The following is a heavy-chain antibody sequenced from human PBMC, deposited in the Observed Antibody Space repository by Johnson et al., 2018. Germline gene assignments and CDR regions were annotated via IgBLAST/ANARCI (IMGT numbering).Heavy chain of an antibody. CDR3: AKDILYSGSYWGAFDI. CDR1: GFTFDDYA. V-gene: IGHV3-9*01. D-gene: IGHD1-26*01. CDR2: ISWNSGSI. J-gene: IGHJ3*02. Sequence: EVQLVESGGGLVQPGRSLRLSCAASGFTFDDYAMHWVRQAPGKGLEWVSGISWNSGSIGYADSVKGRFTISRDNAKNSLYLQMNSLRAEDTALYYCAKDILYSGSYWGAFDIWGQGTMVTVSS.